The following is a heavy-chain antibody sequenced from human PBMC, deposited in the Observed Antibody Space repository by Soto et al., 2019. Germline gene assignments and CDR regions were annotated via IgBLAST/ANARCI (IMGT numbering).Heavy chain of an antibody. J-gene: IGHJ4*02. D-gene: IGHD6-13*01. CDR3: TRGPRADSAGTGAH. CDR2: IKQDGSEK. V-gene: IGHV3-7*01. CDR1: GFTFSTYW. Sequence: EVQLVESGGGLVQPGESLRVSCAASGFTFSTYWMTWVRQAPGKGLEWVANIKQDGSEKFYVGSVRGRFTISRDNAKNSMYLQMDNLRAEDTAIYYCTRGPRADSAGTGAHWGQGTPVTVSS.